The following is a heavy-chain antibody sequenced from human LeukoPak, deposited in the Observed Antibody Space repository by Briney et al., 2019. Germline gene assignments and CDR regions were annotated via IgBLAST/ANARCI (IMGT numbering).Heavy chain of an antibody. V-gene: IGHV1-46*01. CDR3: ARGARFGSSWYRLFDY. J-gene: IGHJ4*02. CDR2: INPSGGST. CDR1: GYTFTSYY. D-gene: IGHD6-13*01. Sequence: ASVKVSCKASGYTFTSYYMHWVRQAPGQGLEWMGIINPSGGSTSYAQKFQGRVTMTRDTSTSTVYMELSSLRSEDTAVYYCARGARFGSSWYRLFDYWGQGTLVTVSS.